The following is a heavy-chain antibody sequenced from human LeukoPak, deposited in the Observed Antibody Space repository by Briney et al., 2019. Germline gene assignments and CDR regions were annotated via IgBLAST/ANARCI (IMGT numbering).Heavy chain of an antibody. CDR3: ARGARDGYNSPFDY. CDR1: GFTFSSYA. J-gene: IGHJ4*02. CDR2: ISSNGGST. V-gene: IGHV3-64*01. D-gene: IGHD5-24*01. Sequence: GGSLILSCAASGFTFSSYAMHWVRQAPGKGLEYVSAISSNGGSTYYANSVKGRFTISRDNSKNTLYLQMGSLRAEDMAVYYCARGARDGYNSPFDYWGQGTLVTVSS.